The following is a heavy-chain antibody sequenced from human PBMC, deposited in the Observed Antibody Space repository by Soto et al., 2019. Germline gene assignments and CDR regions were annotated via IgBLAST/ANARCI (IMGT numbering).Heavy chain of an antibody. Sequence: ASVKVSCKASGYTFTSYGISWVRQAPGQGLEWMGWISAYNGNTNYAQKLQGRVTMTTDTSTSTAYMELRSLRSDDTAVYYCARAHPQTSIVGASVGYWGQGTLVTVSS. CDR3: ARAHPQTSIVGASVGY. D-gene: IGHD1-26*01. CDR2: ISAYNGNT. V-gene: IGHV1-18*01. J-gene: IGHJ4*02. CDR1: GYTFTSYG.